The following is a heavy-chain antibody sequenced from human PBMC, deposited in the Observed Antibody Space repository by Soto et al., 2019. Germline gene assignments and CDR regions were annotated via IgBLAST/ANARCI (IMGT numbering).Heavy chain of an antibody. Sequence: QVQLVQSGAEVKKPGSSVKVSCKASGGTFSSYAISWVRQAPGQGLEWMGGIIPIFGTANYAQKFQGRVTITADESTSTAYMELSSLRSEDTAVYYCATSRDGYNQWGCYYYGMDVWGQGTTVTVSS. D-gene: IGHD5-12*01. CDR1: GGTFSSYA. CDR2: IIPIFGTA. CDR3: ATSRDGYNQWGCYYYGMDV. J-gene: IGHJ6*02. V-gene: IGHV1-69*12.